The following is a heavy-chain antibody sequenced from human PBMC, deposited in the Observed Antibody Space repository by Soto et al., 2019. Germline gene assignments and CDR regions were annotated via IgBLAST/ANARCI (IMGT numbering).Heavy chain of an antibody. Sequence: QVQLQESGPGLVKPSQTLSLSCTLSGDSISSGNYYWGWIRHSPGKGLEWIAYINYSGSTYWNQSLRGRITMSVATWKNQFSLKLRSVTAADTAVYYCARVPPGSWTYFNYYYFMDVWGQGTTVTVSS. CDR1: GDSISSGNYY. J-gene: IGHJ6*02. CDR2: INYSGST. V-gene: IGHV4-30-4*01. CDR3: ARVPPGSWTYFNYYYFMDV. D-gene: IGHD3-10*01.